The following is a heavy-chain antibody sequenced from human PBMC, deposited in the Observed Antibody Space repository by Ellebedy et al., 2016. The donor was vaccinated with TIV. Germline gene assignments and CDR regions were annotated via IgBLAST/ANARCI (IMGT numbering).Heavy chain of an antibody. CDR3: ARIYLTKNNWFDP. Sequence: SGPTLVXPTQPLTLTCTFSGFSLNTTGMCVSWIRQPPGKALEWLALIDWNDDKYFSTSLKTRLTISKDTSKNQVVLTMTNMDPVDTATYYCARIYLTKNNWFDPWGQGTLVTVSS. CDR1: GFSLNTTGMC. D-gene: IGHD1-1*01. J-gene: IGHJ5*02. V-gene: IGHV2-70*01. CDR2: IDWNDDK.